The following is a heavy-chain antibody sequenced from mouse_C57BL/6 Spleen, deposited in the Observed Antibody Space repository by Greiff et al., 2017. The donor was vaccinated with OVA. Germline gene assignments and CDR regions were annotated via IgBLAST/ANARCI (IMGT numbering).Heavy chain of an antibody. D-gene: IGHD3-2*02. Sequence: EVQGVESGGGLVKPGGSLKLSCAASGFTFSSYAMSWVRQTPEKRLEWVATISDGGSYTYYPDNVKGRFTISRDNAKNNLYLQMSHLKSEDTAMYYCARAPAQASWFAYWGQGTLVTVSA. V-gene: IGHV5-4*01. J-gene: IGHJ3*01. CDR3: ARAPAQASWFAY. CDR1: GFTFSSYA. CDR2: ISDGGSYT.